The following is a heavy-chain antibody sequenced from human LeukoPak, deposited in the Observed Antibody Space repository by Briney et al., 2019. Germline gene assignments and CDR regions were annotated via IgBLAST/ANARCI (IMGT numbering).Heavy chain of an antibody. CDR3: ARKGWYSDL. CDR2: INQDGSQK. J-gene: IGHJ2*01. Sequence: GGSLRLSCAASGFTFSSSWMTWVRQAPGKGLEWVASINQDGSQKYYVESLKGRFTISRDNAKHSHYLQMDSLRAEDTAVYYCARKGWYSDLWGRGTLVSVSS. V-gene: IGHV3-7*01. CDR1: GFTFSSSW.